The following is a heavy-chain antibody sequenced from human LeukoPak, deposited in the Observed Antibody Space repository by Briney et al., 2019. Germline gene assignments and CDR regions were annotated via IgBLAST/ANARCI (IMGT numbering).Heavy chain of an antibody. CDR1: GITFNSYA. CDR3: AKPQGGTYGVVGLDM. J-gene: IGHJ3*02. CDR2: MRYDGSNI. V-gene: IGHV3-30*02. D-gene: IGHD2-8*01. Sequence: GGSLRLSCAASGITFNSYAMSWVRQAPGKGLEWVAFMRYDGSNIFYADSVKGRFTISRDNSKNTLYLQMNSLRVEDTAVYYCAKPQGGTYGVVGLDMWGQGTMVDVSS.